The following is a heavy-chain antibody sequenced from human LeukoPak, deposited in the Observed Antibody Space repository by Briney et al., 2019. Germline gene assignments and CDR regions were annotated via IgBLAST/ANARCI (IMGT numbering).Heavy chain of an antibody. CDR3: AGSARGRGFWVAVASNAFDI. J-gene: IGHJ3*02. CDR2: INAGNGNT. Sequence: GASVKVSCKASGYTFTSYAMHWVRQAPGQRLEWMGWINAGNGNTKYSQKFQGRVTITRDTSASTAYMELSSLRSEDTAVYYCAGSARGRGFWVAVASNAFDIWGQGTMVIVSS. D-gene: IGHD6-19*01. V-gene: IGHV1-3*01. CDR1: GYTFTSYA.